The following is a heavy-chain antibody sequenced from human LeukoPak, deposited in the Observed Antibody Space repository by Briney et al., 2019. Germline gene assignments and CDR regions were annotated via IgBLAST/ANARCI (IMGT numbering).Heavy chain of an antibody. CDR2: ISYSGST. Sequence: SETLSLTCTVSGGSISSYYWSWIRQHPEKGLEWLGYISYSGSTKYNPSLESRVSISADTSKKQVSLKLTSVTAADTAVYYCARDRIAGTTYYGMDVRGQGTTVTVSS. V-gene: IGHV4-59*12. CDR3: ARDRIAGTTYYGMDV. J-gene: IGHJ6*02. D-gene: IGHD1-7*01. CDR1: GGSISSYY.